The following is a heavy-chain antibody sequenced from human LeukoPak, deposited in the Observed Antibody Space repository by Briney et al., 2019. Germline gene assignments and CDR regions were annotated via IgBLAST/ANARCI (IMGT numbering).Heavy chain of an antibody. CDR3: ARDGVPVRLVAWFDP. D-gene: IGHD1-1*01. CDR2: INNDGSST. Sequence: GGSLRLSCAASGFTFSSFWMHWVRQAPGKGLVWVSRINNDGSSTSYADSVKGRFTISRDNAKNTLYLQMNSLRAEDTAVYYCARDGVPVRLVAWFDPWGQGTLVTVSS. J-gene: IGHJ5*02. V-gene: IGHV3-74*01. CDR1: GFTFSSFW.